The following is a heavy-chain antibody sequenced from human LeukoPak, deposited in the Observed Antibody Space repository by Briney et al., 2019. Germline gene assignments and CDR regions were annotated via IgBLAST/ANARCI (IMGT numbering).Heavy chain of an antibody. D-gene: IGHD3-3*01. CDR1: GGSLSSSSYY. V-gene: IGHV4-39*01. J-gene: IGHJ2*01. CDR2: IYNSGST. CDR3: ARHQGVVDL. Sequence: PSETLSLTCTVSGGSLSSSSYYWGWIRQPPGKGLEWIGSIYNSGSTYYNPSLKSRVTISVDTSKNQFSLKLSSVTVADTAVYYCARHQGVVDLWGRGSLVTVSS.